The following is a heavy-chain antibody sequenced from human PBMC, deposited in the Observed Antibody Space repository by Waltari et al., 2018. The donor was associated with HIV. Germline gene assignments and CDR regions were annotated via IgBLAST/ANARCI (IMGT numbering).Heavy chain of an antibody. V-gene: IGHV3-21*01. CDR2: ISSSSSYI. D-gene: IGHD6-13*01. CDR3: ARDSLRGIGADGNWFDP. Sequence: EVQLVESGGGLVKPGGSLRLSGAASGFTFRSYNITWVRQAPGKGLEWVSFISSSSSYIYYADSVKGRFTISRDNAKNSLNLQMNSLRAEDTAVYYCARDSLRGIGADGNWFDPWGQGTLVTVSS. CDR1: GFTFRSYN. J-gene: IGHJ5*02.